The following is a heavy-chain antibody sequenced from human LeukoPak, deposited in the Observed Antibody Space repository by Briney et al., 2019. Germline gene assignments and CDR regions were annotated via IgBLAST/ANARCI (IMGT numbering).Heavy chain of an antibody. CDR1: GFTFSSYS. CDR3: ARDSLVRGVSTRPFDY. D-gene: IGHD3-10*01. J-gene: IGHJ4*02. CDR2: ISSSSYI. V-gene: IGHV3-21*01. Sequence: KPGGSLRLSCAASGFTFSSYSMNWVRQAPGKGLEWVSSISSSSYIYYADSVKGRFTISRDNAKNSLYLQMNSLRAEDTAVYYCARDSLVRGVSTRPFDYWGQGTLVTVSS.